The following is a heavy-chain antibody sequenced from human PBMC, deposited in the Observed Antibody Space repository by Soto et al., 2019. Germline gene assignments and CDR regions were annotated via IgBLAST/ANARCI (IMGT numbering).Heavy chain of an antibody. J-gene: IGHJ4*01. Sequence: PVGSLRLSCAASGFTFNSYAMNWVRQAPGKGLAWVSAIGTDGNTYYANSVKGRFTISRDNSRTTLYLQMNSLRVGDTALYYCVRKYPGTRPFDYWGQGTLVTVSS. D-gene: IGHD2-2*01. V-gene: IGHV3-23*01. CDR1: GFTFNSYA. CDR2: IGTDGNT. CDR3: VRKYPGTRPFDY.